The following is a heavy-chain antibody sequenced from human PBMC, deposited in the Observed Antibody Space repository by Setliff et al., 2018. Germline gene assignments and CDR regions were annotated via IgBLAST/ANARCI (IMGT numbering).Heavy chain of an antibody. CDR1: GGSISDSHYY. J-gene: IGHJ6*02. Sequence: SETLSLTCTVSGGSISDSHYYWGWFRQPPGMRPEWIGTVYYSGSIYYNPSLKSRVTLFVDTSKDQFSLRLTSMTADDTAVYYCARNPSPETNGWDGGYYYYFYMDVWGQGTTVTVSS. V-gene: IGHV4-39*01. CDR3: ARNPSPETNGWDGGYYYYFYMDV. D-gene: IGHD6-19*01. CDR2: VYYSGSI.